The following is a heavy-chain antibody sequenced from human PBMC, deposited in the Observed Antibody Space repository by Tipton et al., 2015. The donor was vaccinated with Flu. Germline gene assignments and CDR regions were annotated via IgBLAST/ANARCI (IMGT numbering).Heavy chain of an antibody. Sequence: LRLSCAVYGGSVSGHYWSWIRQPPGKGLEWIGEINHSGRTNCNPSLKSRVTISVDTSKNQFSLKLSSVNAADTAVYYCARHGGYYFDYWGQGTLVTVSS. J-gene: IGHJ4*02. V-gene: IGHV4-34*01. CDR1: GGSVSGHY. CDR2: INHSGRT. D-gene: IGHD4-23*01. CDR3: ARHGGYYFDY.